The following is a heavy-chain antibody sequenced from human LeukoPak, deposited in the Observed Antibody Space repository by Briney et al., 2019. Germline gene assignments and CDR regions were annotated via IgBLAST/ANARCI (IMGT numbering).Heavy chain of an antibody. CDR1: GDSISSTNW. J-gene: IGHJ6*03. CDR2: IYHSGST. Sequence: SETLSLTCTVSGDSISSTNWWSWVRQPPGKGLEWIGEIYHSGSTNYKPSLKSRVTISVDTSKNQFSLKLSSVTAADTAVYYCARRVKKAGYYPIGYYYYYMDVWGKGTTVTISS. CDR3: ARRVKKAGYYPIGYYYYYMDV. D-gene: IGHD3-22*01. V-gene: IGHV4-4*02.